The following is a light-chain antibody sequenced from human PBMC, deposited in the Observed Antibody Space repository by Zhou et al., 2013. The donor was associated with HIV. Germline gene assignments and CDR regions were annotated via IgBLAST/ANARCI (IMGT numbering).Light chain of an antibody. CDR1: QSVSSW. J-gene: IGKJ1*01. V-gene: IGKV1-5*03. CDR2: KAS. CDR3: QQYANLWT. Sequence: DIQMTQSPSTLSASVGDRVTITCRASQSVSSWLAWYQQKPGKAPKVLIYKASSLESGVPSRFSGSGSGTEFTLTISSLQPDDFATYFCQQYANLWTFGPGTTVDVK.